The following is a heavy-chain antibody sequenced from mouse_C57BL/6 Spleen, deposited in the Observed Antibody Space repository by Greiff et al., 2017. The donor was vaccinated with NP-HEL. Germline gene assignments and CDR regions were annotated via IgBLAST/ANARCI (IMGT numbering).Heavy chain of an antibody. V-gene: IGHV5-12*01. Sequence: EVQRVESGGGLVQPGGSLKLSCAASGFTFSDYYMYWVRQTPEKRLEWVAYISNGGGSTYYPDTVKGRFTISRDNAKNTLYLQMSRLKSEDTAMYYCARRYYGNYFDYWGQGTTLTVSS. J-gene: IGHJ2*01. CDR2: ISNGGGST. D-gene: IGHD2-1*01. CDR1: GFTFSDYY. CDR3: ARRYYGNYFDY.